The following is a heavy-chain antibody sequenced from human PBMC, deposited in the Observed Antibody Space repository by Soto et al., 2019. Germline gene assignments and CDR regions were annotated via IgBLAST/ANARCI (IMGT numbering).Heavy chain of an antibody. CDR1: GFTFSSYA. V-gene: IGHV3-30-3*01. CDR2: ISYDGSNK. D-gene: IGHD6-6*01. Sequence: QVQLVESGGGVVQPGRSLRLSCAASGFTFSSYAMHWVRQAPGKGLEWVAVISYDGSNKYYADSVKGRFTISRDNSKNTLYLQMNSLRAEDTAVYYCARTYSSSSDDACDIWGQGTMVTVSS. CDR3: ARTYSSSSDDACDI. J-gene: IGHJ3*02.